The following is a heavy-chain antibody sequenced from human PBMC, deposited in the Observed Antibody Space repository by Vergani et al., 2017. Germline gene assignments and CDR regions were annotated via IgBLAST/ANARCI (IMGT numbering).Heavy chain of an antibody. CDR3: AKPKSSGYLNDAFDI. J-gene: IGHJ3*02. V-gene: IGHV3-23*01. CDR1: GFTFSSYA. D-gene: IGHD3-22*01. Sequence: EVQLLESGGGLVQPGGSLRLSCAASGFTFSSYAMSWVRQAPGKGLEWVSAISGSGGSTYYADSVKGRFTISRDSSKNTLYLQMNSLRADDTAVYFCAKPKSSGYLNDAFDIWGQGTMVTVSS. CDR2: ISGSGGST.